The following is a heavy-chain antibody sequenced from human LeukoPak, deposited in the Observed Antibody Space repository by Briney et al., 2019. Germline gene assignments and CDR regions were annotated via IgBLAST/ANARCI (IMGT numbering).Heavy chain of an antibody. V-gene: IGHV1-46*01. D-gene: IGHD4-17*01. CDR2: INPSGGST. Sequence: GASVKVSCKASGYTFTSYYMHWVRQDPGQGLEWMGIINPSGGSTSYAQKFQGRVTMTRDTSTSTVYMELSSLRSEDTAVYYCARISMTTVTTANYFDYWGQGTLVTVSS. CDR1: GYTFTSYY. J-gene: IGHJ4*02. CDR3: ARISMTTVTTANYFDY.